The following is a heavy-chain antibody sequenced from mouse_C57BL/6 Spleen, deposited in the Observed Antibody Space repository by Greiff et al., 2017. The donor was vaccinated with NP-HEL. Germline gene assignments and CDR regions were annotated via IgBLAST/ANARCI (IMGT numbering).Heavy chain of an antibody. V-gene: IGHV1-61*01. CDR2: IYPSDSET. Sequence: QVQLQQPGAELVRPGSSVKLSCKASGYTFTSYWMDWVKQRPGQGLEWIGNIYPSDSETHYNQKFKDKATLTVDKSSSTAYMQLSSLTSEDSAVYYWARAGTTVVFDVWGTGTTVTVSS. J-gene: IGHJ1*03. CDR1: GYTFTSYW. CDR3: ARAGTTVVFDV. D-gene: IGHD1-1*01.